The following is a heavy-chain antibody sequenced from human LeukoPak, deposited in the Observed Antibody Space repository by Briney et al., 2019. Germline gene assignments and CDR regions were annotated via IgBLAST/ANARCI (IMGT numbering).Heavy chain of an antibody. Sequence: ASVKVSCKASGYTFTSYTIHWVRQAPGQRLEWMGWINAGNGNTKYSQKFQGRVTITRDTSASTAYMELSSLRSADTAVYYCARLPSTVTYVFDYWGQGTLVTVAS. CDR1: GYTFTSYT. V-gene: IGHV1-3*01. J-gene: IGHJ4*02. D-gene: IGHD4-17*01. CDR2: INAGNGNT. CDR3: ARLPSTVTYVFDY.